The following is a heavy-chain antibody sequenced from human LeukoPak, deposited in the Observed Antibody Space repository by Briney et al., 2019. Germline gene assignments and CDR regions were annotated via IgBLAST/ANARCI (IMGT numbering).Heavy chain of an antibody. CDR3: AKYHSLLRYFDY. D-gene: IGHD3-9*01. CDR1: GITLSNYG. J-gene: IGHJ4*02. CDR2: ISDSGGRT. V-gene: IGHV3-23*01. Sequence: PGGSLRLSCAVSGITLSNYGMSWVRQAPGKGLEWVAGISDSGGRTNYADSVKGRFTISRDNPKNTLYLQMNSLRAEDTAVYYCAKYHSLLRYFDYWGQGTLVTVSS.